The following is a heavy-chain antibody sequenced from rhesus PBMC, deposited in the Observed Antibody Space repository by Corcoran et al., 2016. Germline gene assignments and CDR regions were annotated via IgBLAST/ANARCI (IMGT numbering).Heavy chain of an antibody. CDR2: IYCSSGNT. CDR3: ARGYCSTIYCYPTHIDS. J-gene: IGHJ4*01. V-gene: IGHV4-147*01. D-gene: IGHD2-27*01. CDR1: DYSISNNY. Sequence: QVQLQESGPGLVKPSETLSLTCAVSDYSISNNYWSWIRQPPRKGLAWIGFIYCSSGNTHYNPSLKRRVTISTDSSKNQFSLKLSSVTAADTALYYCARGYCSTIYCYPTHIDSGGQGVLVTVSS.